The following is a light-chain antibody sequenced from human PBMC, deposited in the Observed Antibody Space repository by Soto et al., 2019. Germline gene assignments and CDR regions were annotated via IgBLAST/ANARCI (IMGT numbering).Light chain of an antibody. J-gene: IGLJ1*01. CDR1: SSDVGGYNY. Sequence: QSVLTQPASVSGSPGQSITIFCTGTSSDVGGYNYVSWYQQHPGSAPKLMIYDVSSRPSGVSNRFSGSKSGNTASLTISGLQAEDEAHYYCSSYTSSFKLAVFGSGTKLTVL. V-gene: IGLV2-14*03. CDR3: SSYTSSFKLAV. CDR2: DVS.